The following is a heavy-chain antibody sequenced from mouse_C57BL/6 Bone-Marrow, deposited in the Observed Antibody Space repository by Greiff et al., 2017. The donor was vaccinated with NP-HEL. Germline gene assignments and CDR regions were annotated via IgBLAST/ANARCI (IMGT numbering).Heavy chain of an antibody. V-gene: IGHV1-81*01. CDR1: GYTFTSYG. CDR3: ARHGSSSYYFDY. D-gene: IGHD1-1*01. CDR2: IYPRSGNT. J-gene: IGHJ2*01. Sequence: QVQLQQSGAELARPGASVKLSCKASGYTFTSYGISWVKQRTGQGLEWIGEIYPRSGNTYYNEKFKGKATLTADKSSSTAYMELRSLTSEDSAVYFCARHGSSSYYFDYWGQGTTLTVSS.